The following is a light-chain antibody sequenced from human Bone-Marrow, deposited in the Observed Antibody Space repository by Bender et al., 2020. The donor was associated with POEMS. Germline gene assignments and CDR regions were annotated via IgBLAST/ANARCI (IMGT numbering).Light chain of an antibody. J-gene: IGLJ3*02. CDR1: SIGRNP. V-gene: IGLV1-44*01. CDR3: CSYTGTYAFLV. Sequence: QSVLTQPPSASGTPGQRVTISCSGGSIGRNPINWYQQLPGTAPRLVIYADDRRPSGVPDRFSGSKSGNTASLTISGLQAEDEADYYCCSYTGTYAFLVFGGGTKLTVL. CDR2: ADD.